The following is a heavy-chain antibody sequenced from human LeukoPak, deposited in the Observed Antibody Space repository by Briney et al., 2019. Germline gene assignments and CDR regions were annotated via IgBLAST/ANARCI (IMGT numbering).Heavy chain of an antibody. V-gene: IGHV1-69*13. J-gene: IGHJ6*02. D-gene: IGHD5-24*01. CDR3: ARSCRDDNNGKNYYGMDV. Sequence: GASVKVSCKASGGTFSRFTISWVRQAPGQGFEWMGGITPIFGTANFAQKFQGRVSITADESTSTAFMELSSLKASDTAMYYCARSCRDDNNGKNYYGMDVWGQGTTVTVSS. CDR1: GGTFSRFT. CDR2: ITPIFGTA.